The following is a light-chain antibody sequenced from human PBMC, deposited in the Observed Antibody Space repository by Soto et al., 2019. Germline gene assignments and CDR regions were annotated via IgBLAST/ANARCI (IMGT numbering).Light chain of an antibody. Sequence: DIQMTQSPSTLSASVGDRVTITCRASQSISSWLAWYQQKPGKAPKLLIYDASSLESGVPSRFSGSGSGTDFTLTISGLQPEDFAIYYCQQSYSSPFTFGPGTKVDVK. CDR2: DAS. CDR3: QQSYSSPFT. V-gene: IGKV1-5*01. CDR1: QSISSW. J-gene: IGKJ3*01.